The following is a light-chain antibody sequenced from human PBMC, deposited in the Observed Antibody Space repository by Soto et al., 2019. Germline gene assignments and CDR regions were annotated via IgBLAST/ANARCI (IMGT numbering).Light chain of an antibody. CDR1: QSISSY. CDR3: QQSYSTPRT. V-gene: IGKV1-39*01. Sequence: IQISHSPSSLSASVGDRVTITSRASQSISSYLNWYQQKPGKAPKLLIYAASSLQSGVPSRFSGSGSGTDFTLTISSLQPEDFATYYCQQSYSTPRTFGQGTKVDIK. J-gene: IGKJ1*01. CDR2: AAS.